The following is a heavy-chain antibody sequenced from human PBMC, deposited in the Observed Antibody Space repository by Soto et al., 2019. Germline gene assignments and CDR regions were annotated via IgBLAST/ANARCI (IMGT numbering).Heavy chain of an antibody. CDR1: GFTFSSYG. D-gene: IGHD3-22*01. V-gene: IGHV3-30*18. CDR3: AKGGQITMIVVVPRFDP. Sequence: QVQLVESGGGVVQPGRSLRLSCAASGFTFSSYGMHWVRQAPGKGLEWVAVISYDGSNKYYADSVKGRFTISRDNSKNTLYLQMNSLRAEDTAVYDRAKGGQITMIVVVPRFDPWGQGTLVTVSS. CDR2: ISYDGSNK. J-gene: IGHJ5*02.